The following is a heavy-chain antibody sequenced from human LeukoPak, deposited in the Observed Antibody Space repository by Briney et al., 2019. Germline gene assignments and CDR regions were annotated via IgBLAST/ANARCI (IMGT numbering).Heavy chain of an antibody. CDR1: GFTFRRYL. J-gene: IGHJ4*02. V-gene: IGHV3-74*01. CDR3: VRDDFLSY. D-gene: IGHD2/OR15-2a*01. CDR2: IEGDESNI. Sequence: GGSVRLSRAACGFTFRRYLMQWVGQAPGRGLVWVSRIEGDESNIFYADSVKGRFTVPRANARNTLYLQMNRLRADDTAVYYCVRDDFLSYWGQGILVTVSS.